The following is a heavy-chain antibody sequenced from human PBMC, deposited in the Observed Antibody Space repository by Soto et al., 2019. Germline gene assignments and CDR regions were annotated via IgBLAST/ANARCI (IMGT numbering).Heavy chain of an antibody. CDR3: AKAGVLWGIAAQGEAFDI. Sequence: PVGSLRLSCAASGFTFSSYAMSWVRQAPGKGLEWVSAISGSGGSTYYADSVKGRFTISRDNSKNTLYLQMNSLRAEDTAVYYCAKAGVLWGIAAQGEAFDIWGQGTMVTVSS. CDR2: ISGSGGST. J-gene: IGHJ3*02. CDR1: GFTFSSYA. D-gene: IGHD6-13*01. V-gene: IGHV3-23*01.